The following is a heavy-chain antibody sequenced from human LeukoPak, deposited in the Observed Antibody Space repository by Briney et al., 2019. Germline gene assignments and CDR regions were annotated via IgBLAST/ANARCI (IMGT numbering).Heavy chain of an antibody. CDR3: ARGKGSTWSEYYFDY. Sequence: GASVKVSCKASGYTFTGYYMHWVRQAPGQGLEWMGWINPNSGGTNYAQKFQGRVTMTRETSISTAYMELSRLRSDDTAVYYCARGKGSTWSEYYFDYWGQGTLVTVSS. CDR2: INPNSGGT. CDR1: GYTFTGYY. J-gene: IGHJ4*02. D-gene: IGHD6-13*01. V-gene: IGHV1-2*02.